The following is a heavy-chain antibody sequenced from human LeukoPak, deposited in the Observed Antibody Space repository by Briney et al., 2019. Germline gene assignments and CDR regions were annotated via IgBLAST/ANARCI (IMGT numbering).Heavy chain of an antibody. CDR3: AREGSSGIHFDY. CDR2: TYYRSKWYN. CDR1: GDSLSINSAA. D-gene: IGHD6-19*01. V-gene: IGHV6-1*01. J-gene: IGHJ4*02. Sequence: SQTLSLTCALSGDSLSINSAAWNWLRQSPSRGLEWLGRTYYRSKWYNDYAVSVKSRLTINPDTYKNQFSLQLNSVTPEDTAVYYCAREGSSGIHFDYWGQGTLVTVSS.